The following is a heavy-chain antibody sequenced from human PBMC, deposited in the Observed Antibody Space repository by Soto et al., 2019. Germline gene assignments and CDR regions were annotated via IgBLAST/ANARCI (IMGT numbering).Heavy chain of an antibody. CDR1: GYTLTELS. V-gene: IGHV1-24*01. Sequence: GASVKVSCKVSGYTLTELSMHWVRQAPGKGLEWMGGFDPEDGETIYAQKFQGRVTMTEDTSTDTAYMELSSLRSEDTAVYYCATKGYSGYNYYFDYWGQGTLVTVSS. J-gene: IGHJ4*02. CDR2: FDPEDGET. CDR3: ATKGYSGYNYYFDY. D-gene: IGHD5-12*01.